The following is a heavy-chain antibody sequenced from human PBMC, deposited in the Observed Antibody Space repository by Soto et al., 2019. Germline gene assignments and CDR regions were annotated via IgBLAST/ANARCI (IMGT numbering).Heavy chain of an antibody. V-gene: IGHV1-69*01. J-gene: IGHJ4*02. CDR1: GGTFSSYA. Sequence: QVQLVQSGAEVQKPGSSVKASCKASGGTFSSYAIIWVRQAPGQGLDWMGGIIPIFGTANYAQKFQGRVTITADESTIKAYMELRRLRSEDTAVYYCARARGYYDSSGYYSRYRGAIGDYWGQGTLVTVSA. CDR2: IIPIFGTA. D-gene: IGHD3-22*01. CDR3: ARARGYYDSSGYYSRYRGAIGDY.